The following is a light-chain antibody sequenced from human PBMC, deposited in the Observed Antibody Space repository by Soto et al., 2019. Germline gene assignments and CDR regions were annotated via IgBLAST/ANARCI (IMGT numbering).Light chain of an antibody. J-gene: IGKJ1*01. CDR1: QTISSW. CDR3: QHYSSYSEA. CDR2: EAS. Sequence: IPVTPSPSTLSGSDRDRVTITCRASQTISSWVAWYQQKPGKAPKLLIYEASSLESGVPSRFSGSGSGTEFTLTISILQPDDFATYYCQHYSSYSEAFGQGTKVDIK. V-gene: IGKV1-5*03.